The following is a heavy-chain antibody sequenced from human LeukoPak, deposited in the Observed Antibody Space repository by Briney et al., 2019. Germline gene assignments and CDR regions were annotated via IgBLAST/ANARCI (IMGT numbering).Heavy chain of an antibody. CDR3: ARAQVGAPTDL. CDR1: GFPFSSYA. Sequence: LGGSLRLSCAASGFPFSSYAMYWVRQAPGKGLVWVARIHGDGDNISYADSVRDRLTISRDNAKDTLYLHVNSLRPEDTAVYYCARAQVGAPTDLWGQGTLVTDSS. D-gene: IGHD1-26*01. V-gene: IGHV3-74*01. CDR2: IHGDGDNI. J-gene: IGHJ5*02.